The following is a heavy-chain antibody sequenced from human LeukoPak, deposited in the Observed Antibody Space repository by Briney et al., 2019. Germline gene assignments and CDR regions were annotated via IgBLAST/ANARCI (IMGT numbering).Heavy chain of an antibody. CDR3: AKDKDYDFWSGYDY. V-gene: IGHV3-23*01. Sequence: QTGGSLRLSCAASGFTFSDYYMSWIRQAPGKGLEWVSAISGSGGSTYYADSVKGRFTISRDNSKNTLYLQMNSLRAEDTAVYYCAKDKDYDFWSGYDYWGQGTLVTVSS. CDR1: GFTFSDYY. D-gene: IGHD3-3*01. J-gene: IGHJ4*02. CDR2: ISGSGGST.